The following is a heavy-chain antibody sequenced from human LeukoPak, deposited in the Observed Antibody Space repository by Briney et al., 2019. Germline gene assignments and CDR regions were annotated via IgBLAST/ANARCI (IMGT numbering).Heavy chain of an antibody. CDR1: GLTVSSYG. V-gene: IGHV3-30*02. J-gene: IGHJ4*02. CDR2: IRNDGSNK. Sequence: GGSVRLSCAASGLTVSSYGMHWVRQAPGKGLVGVAFIRNDGSNKYDADSVMGRFTISGDNSKNTLYLQMNSLRAEDTAVYYCAKVRGGDGPQLRSGYDYWGQGTLVTVSS. CDR3: AKVRGGDGPQLRSGYDY. D-gene: IGHD1-1*01.